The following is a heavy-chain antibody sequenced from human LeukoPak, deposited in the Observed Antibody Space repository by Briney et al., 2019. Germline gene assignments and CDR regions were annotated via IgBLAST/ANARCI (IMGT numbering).Heavy chain of an antibody. J-gene: IGHJ5*02. CDR2: ISSSGSTI. CDR1: GFTFSSYE. V-gene: IGHV3-48*03. D-gene: IGHD1-1*01. Sequence: GGSLRLSCAASGFTFSSYEMNWVRQAPGKGLEWVSYISSSGSTIYHADSVKGRFTISRDNAKNSLYLQMNSLRAEDTAVYYCARDDWNDGNWFDPWGQGTLVTVSS. CDR3: ARDDWNDGNWFDP.